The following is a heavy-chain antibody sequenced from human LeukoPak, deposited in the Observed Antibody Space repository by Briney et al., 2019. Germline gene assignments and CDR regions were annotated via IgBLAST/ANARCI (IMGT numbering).Heavy chain of an antibody. CDR1: GYTFTSYG. J-gene: IGHJ6*02. CDR2: ISAYNGNT. CDR3: ARDYPRIAVAGIMDYYYYGMDV. V-gene: IGHV1-18*01. Sequence: GASVTVSCKASGYTFTSYGISWVRQAPGQGLEWMGWISAYNGNTNYAQKLQGRVTMTTDTSTSTAYMELRSLRSDDTAVYYCARDYPRIAVAGIMDYYYYGMDVWGQGTTVTVSS. D-gene: IGHD6-19*01.